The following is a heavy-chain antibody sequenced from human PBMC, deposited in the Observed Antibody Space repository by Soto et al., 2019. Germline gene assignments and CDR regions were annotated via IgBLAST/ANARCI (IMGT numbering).Heavy chain of an antibody. V-gene: IGHV1-69*13. CDR2: IIPIFGTA. CDR3: ARYKLRTVGYYYYGMDV. Sequence: SVKVSCKASGGTFSSYAISWVRQAPGQGLEWMGGIIPIFGTANYAQKFQGRVTITADESTSTAYMELSSLRSEDTAVYYCARYKLRTVGYYYYGMDVWGQGTMVTVSS. CDR1: GGTFSSYA. D-gene: IGHD1-20*01. J-gene: IGHJ6*02.